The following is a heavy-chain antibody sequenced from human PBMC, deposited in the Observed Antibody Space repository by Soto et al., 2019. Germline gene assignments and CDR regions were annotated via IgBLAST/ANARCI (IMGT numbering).Heavy chain of an antibody. D-gene: IGHD1-1*01. CDR3: ARPWERAPSGGMDV. V-gene: IGHV1-69*13. CDR2: IIPIFGTA. Sequence: GASVKVSCKASGGTFSSYAISWVRQAPGQGLEWMGGIIPIFGTANYAQKFQGRVTITADESTSTAYMELSSLRSEDTAVYYCARPWERAPSGGMDVWGQGTTVTAP. CDR1: GGTFSSYA. J-gene: IGHJ6*02.